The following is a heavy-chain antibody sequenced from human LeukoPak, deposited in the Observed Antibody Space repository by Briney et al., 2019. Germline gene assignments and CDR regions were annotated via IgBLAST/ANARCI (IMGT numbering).Heavy chain of an antibody. CDR3: ARGDVVVPAASDYYYGMDV. CDR1: GFTFSSYW. J-gene: IGHJ6*02. Sequence: PGGSLRLSCAASGFTFSSYWMHRVRQAPGKGLVWVSRINSDGSSTSYADSVKGRFTISRDNAKNTLYLQMNSLRAEDTAVYYCARGDVVVPAASDYYYGMDVWGQGTTVTVSS. CDR2: INSDGSST. V-gene: IGHV3-74*01. D-gene: IGHD2-2*01.